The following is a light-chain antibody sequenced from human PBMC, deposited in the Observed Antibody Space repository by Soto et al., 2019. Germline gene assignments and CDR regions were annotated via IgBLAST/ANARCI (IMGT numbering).Light chain of an antibody. J-gene: IGLJ1*01. Sequence: QTVVTQEPSFSVSPGGTVTLTCGLSSGPVFTSSYPNWYQQTPGQAPRTLIFNTNTRSSGVPDRFSGSKSGKTASLTISGLQAEDEAEYYCCSYAGSYTYVFGTETKLTVL. V-gene: IGLV8-61*01. CDR1: SGPVFTSSY. CDR3: CSYAGSYTYV. CDR2: NTN.